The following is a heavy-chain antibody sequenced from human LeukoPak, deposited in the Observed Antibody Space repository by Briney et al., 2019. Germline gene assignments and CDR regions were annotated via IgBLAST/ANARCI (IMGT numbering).Heavy chain of an antibody. V-gene: IGHV4-39*07. Sequence: PSETLSLTCTVSGGSFRSSSYYWSWIRQPPGKGLEWIGEINHSGSTNYNPSLKSRVTISVDTSKNQFSLKLSSVTAADTAVYYCSSMANDAFDIWGQGTMVTVSS. CDR2: INHSGST. CDR1: GGSFRSSSYY. D-gene: IGHD2/OR15-2a*01. CDR3: SSMANDAFDI. J-gene: IGHJ3*02.